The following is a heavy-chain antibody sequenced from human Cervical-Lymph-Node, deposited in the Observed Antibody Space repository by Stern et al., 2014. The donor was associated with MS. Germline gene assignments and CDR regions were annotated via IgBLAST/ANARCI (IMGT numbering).Heavy chain of an antibody. V-gene: IGHV1-46*01. CDR1: GYTFTTYY. J-gene: IGHJ6*02. CDR2: INPTGGST. Sequence: QVQLMQSGAEVKKPGASVKVSCKASGYTFTTYYMHWVRQAPGQGLEWMGIINPTGGSTSYAQKFQGRLTMTRDTSTSTVYMELSSLRSDDTAVYYCAREVTGHRLGMMDVWGQGTTVTVSS. CDR3: AREVTGHRLGMMDV. D-gene: IGHD2-21*02.